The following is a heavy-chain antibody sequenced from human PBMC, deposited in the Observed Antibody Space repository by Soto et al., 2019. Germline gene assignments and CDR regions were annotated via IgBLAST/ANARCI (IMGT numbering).Heavy chain of an antibody. CDR1: GGPFSSYA. V-gene: IGHV1-69*13. Sequence: ASVNVSFKASGGPFSSYAMSWVRQAPGQGLEWMGGIIPIFGTANYAQKFQGRVTITADESTSTAYMELSSLRSEDTAVYYCARVVGDYYYYYGMDVWGQGTTVTVSS. CDR2: IIPIFGTA. D-gene: IGHD2-21*01. J-gene: IGHJ6*02. CDR3: ARVVGDYYYYYGMDV.